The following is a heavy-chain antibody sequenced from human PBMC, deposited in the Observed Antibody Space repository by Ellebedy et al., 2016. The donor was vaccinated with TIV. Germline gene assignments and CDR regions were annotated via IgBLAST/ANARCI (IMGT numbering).Heavy chain of an antibody. D-gene: IGHD3-22*01. Sequence: MPSETLSLTCTASGGSISSSSYYWGWIGQRPGMGLEWIGSIYYSGRTYYNPFLESRVTISVDTSKNQFSLKLSSVTAADTAVYYCARQYYYDSSGYYYEIPWFDPWGQGTLVTVSS. CDR1: GGSISSSSYY. V-gene: IGHV4-39*01. CDR2: IYYSGRT. CDR3: ARQYYYDSSGYYYEIPWFDP. J-gene: IGHJ5*02.